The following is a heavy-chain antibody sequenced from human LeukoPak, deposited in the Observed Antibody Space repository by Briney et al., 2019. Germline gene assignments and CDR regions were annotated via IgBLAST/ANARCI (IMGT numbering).Heavy chain of an antibody. CDR3: ARGFDAHNAFDI. J-gene: IGHJ3*02. Sequence: SETLSLTCTVSGGSISSSSYYWGWIRQPPGKGLEWIGYIYYSGSTSYNPSLKSRITISVDTSKNQFSLKLTSVTAADTAVYYCARGFDAHNAFDIWGQGTMVTVSS. CDR2: IYYSGST. D-gene: IGHD3-9*01. V-gene: IGHV4-30-4*08. CDR1: GGSISSSSYY.